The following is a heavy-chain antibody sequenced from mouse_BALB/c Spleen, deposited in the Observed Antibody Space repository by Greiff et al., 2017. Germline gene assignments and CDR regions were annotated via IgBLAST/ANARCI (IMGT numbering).Heavy chain of an antibody. J-gene: IGHJ4*01. CDR1: GFSLTSYG. CDR2: IWSGGST. Sequence: VKLQESGPGLVQPSQSLSITCTVSGFSLTSYGVHWVRQSPGKGLEWLGVIWSGGSTDYNAAFISRLSISKDNSKSQVFFKMNSLQADDTAIYYCARRNWGAMDYWGQGTSVTVSS. D-gene: IGHD4-1*01. CDR3: ARRNWGAMDY. V-gene: IGHV2-4-1*01.